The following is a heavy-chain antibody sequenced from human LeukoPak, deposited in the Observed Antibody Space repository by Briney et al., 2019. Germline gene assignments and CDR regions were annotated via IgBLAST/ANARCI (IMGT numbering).Heavy chain of an antibody. CDR2: ISWNSGSI. D-gene: IGHD6-13*01. Sequence: SLRLTCAASGFTFDDYAMHWVRQAPGKGLERVSGISWNSGSIGYADSVRGRFTISRDNAKNSLYLQMNSLRAEDMALYYCAKDSSSWDYFDYWGQGTLVTVSS. CDR3: AKDSSSWDYFDY. V-gene: IGHV3-9*03. CDR1: GFTFDDYA. J-gene: IGHJ4*02.